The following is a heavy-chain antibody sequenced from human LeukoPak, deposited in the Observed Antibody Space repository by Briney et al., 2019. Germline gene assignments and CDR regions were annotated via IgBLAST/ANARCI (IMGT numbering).Heavy chain of an antibody. V-gene: IGHV3-30*04. CDR1: GFTFRAYA. J-gene: IGHJ4*02. Sequence: PGRSLRLSCAASGFTFRAYAIHWVRQAPGQGLEWVAVISYDGSTKYSADSVKGRFTVSRDNAKNSLFLQMNSPRAEDTAVYYCVRVKGSHFDYWGQGALVTVSS. D-gene: IGHD2-15*01. CDR2: ISYDGSTK. CDR3: VRVKGSHFDY.